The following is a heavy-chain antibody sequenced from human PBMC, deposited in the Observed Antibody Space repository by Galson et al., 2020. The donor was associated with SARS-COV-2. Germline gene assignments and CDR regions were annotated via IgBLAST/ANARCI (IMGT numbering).Heavy chain of an antibody. CDR1: GGSFSGYY. D-gene: IGHD5-18*01. V-gene: IGHV4-34*01. CDR2: INHSGST. CDR3: ARGLQGVHTARVTCYYYYGMDV. Sequence: ETSETLSLTCAVQGGSFSGYYWSWIRQPPGKGLEWIGEINHSGSTNYNPSLKSRVTISVDTSKNQFSLKLSSVTAADTAVYYCARGLQGVHTARVTCYYYYGMDVWGQGTTVTVAS. J-gene: IGHJ6*02.